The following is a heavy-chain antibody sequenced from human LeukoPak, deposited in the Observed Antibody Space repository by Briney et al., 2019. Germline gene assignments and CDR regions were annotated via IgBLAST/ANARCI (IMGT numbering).Heavy chain of an antibody. CDR2: VYNSGDT. D-gene: IGHD3-16*01. CDR3: ARLKLGAYFDL. Sequence: PSETLSLTCTVSGGSTSSDYWSWIRQSPGKGLEWVGYVYNSGDTGRNPSLKSRVTILLDTSKNQCSLKLTSVSAADTAVYYCARLKLGAYFDLWGRGTLVTVSS. J-gene: IGHJ2*01. V-gene: IGHV4-59*08. CDR1: GGSTSSDY.